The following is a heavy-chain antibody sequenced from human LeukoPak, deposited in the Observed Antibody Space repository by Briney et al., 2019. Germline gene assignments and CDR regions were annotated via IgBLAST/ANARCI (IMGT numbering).Heavy chain of an antibody. D-gene: IGHD6-6*01. CDR2: IHISGNT. CDR1: GGSISTYY. J-gene: IGHJ4*02. Sequence: SETLSLTCTVSGGSISTYYWSWIRQPAGKGLEWFGRIHISGNTDYNPSLESRVTMSVHTSKNQFSLKLTSVTAADTAVYYCAREGSMTARPFVAIDYWGQGTLVTVSS. CDR3: AREGSMTARPFVAIDY. V-gene: IGHV4-4*07.